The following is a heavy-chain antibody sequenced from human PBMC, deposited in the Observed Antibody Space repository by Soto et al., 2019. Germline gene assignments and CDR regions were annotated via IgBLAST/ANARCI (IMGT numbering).Heavy chain of an antibody. J-gene: IGHJ4*02. CDR1: GGSFSGYY. CDR2: INHSGST. Sequence: QVQLQQWGAGLLKPPETLSLSCAVYGGSFSGYYWSWIRQPPGKGLEWIGQINHSGSTNYNPSLKRRVTISVDTSQKHCSLKLSSVTAADTAVYYCARRMGSGSTGEVDNWGQGTLVTGSS. D-gene: IGHD1-26*01. V-gene: IGHV4-34*01. CDR3: ARRMGSGSTGEVDN.